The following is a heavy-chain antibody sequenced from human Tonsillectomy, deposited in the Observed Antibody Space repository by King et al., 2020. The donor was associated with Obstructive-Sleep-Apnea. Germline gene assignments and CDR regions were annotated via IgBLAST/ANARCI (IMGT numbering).Heavy chain of an antibody. CDR3: ARPGGAGWVDY. D-gene: IGHD4-23*01. Sequence: EVQLVESGGDLVQPGGSLRLSCATSGFTFNTYWMSWVRQAPGKGLEWVAIIKEDGSEKYYVDSVKGRFTISRDNAKNSLYLQINNLSADDTAVYYCARPGGAGWVDYWGQGTLVTVSS. CDR1: GFTFNTYW. J-gene: IGHJ4*02. CDR2: IKEDGSEK. V-gene: IGHV3-7*03.